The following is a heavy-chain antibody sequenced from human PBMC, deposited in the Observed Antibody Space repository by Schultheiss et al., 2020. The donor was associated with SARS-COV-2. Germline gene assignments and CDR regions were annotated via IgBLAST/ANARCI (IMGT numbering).Heavy chain of an antibody. D-gene: IGHD1-26*01. CDR2: IYYSGST. CDR1: GGSISSSSYY. V-gene: IGHV4-61*05. Sequence: SQTLSLTCTVSGGSISSSSYYWSWIRQSPGKGLEWIGYIYYSGSTNYNPSLKSRVTISVDTSKNQFSLKLSSVTAADTAVYYCATADPRVGAPDYWCQGTLVTVSS. J-gene: IGHJ4*02. CDR3: ATADPRVGAPDY.